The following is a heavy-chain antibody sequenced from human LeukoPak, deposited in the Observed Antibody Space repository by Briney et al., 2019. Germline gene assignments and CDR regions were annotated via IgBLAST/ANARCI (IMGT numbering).Heavy chain of an antibody. V-gene: IGHV4-31*02. CDR3: AKDSGWFRFDY. J-gene: IGHJ4*02. CDR2: IYYSGST. D-gene: IGHD6-13*01. Sequence: WIGYIYYSGSTYYNPSLKSRVTISVDTSKNQFSLKLSSVTAEDTAVYYCAKDSGWFRFDYWGQGTLVTVSS.